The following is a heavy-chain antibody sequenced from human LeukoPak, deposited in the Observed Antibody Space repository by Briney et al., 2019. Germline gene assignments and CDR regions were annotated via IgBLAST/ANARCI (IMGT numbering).Heavy chain of an antibody. CDR1: GFTFSSYW. Sequence: GGSLRLSCAASGFTFSSYWMHWVRQAPGKGLVWVSRINSDGSSTSYADSVEGRFTISRDNAENTLYLQMNSLRAEDTAVYYCTRGTVVTPRPFDYWGQGTLVTVSS. D-gene: IGHD4-23*01. J-gene: IGHJ4*02. CDR2: INSDGSST. CDR3: TRGTVVTPRPFDY. V-gene: IGHV3-74*01.